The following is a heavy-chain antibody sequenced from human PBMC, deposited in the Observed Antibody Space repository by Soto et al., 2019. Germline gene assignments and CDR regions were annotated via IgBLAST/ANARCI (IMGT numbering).Heavy chain of an antibody. CDR1: GGSISSSSYY. CDR2: IYYSGST. D-gene: IGHD2-15*01. Sequence: SETLSLTCTVSGGSISSSSYYWGWIRQPPGKGLEWIGSIYYSGSTYYNPSLKSRVTISVDTSKNQFPLKLSSVTAADTAVYYCARLEIYCSGGSCYSGPGMDCWGQGTTVTVAS. CDR3: ARLEIYCSGGSCYSGPGMDC. V-gene: IGHV4-39*01. J-gene: IGHJ6*02.